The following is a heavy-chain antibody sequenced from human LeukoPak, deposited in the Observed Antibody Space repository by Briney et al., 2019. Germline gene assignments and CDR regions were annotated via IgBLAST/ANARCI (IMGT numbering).Heavy chain of an antibody. CDR2: IIPIFGTA. D-gene: IGHD2-15*01. V-gene: IGHV1-69*13. Sequence: SVKVSCKASGGTFSSYAISWVRQAPGQGLEWMGGIIPIFGTANYAQKFQGRVTITADESTSTAYMELSSLRSEDTAVYYCARVNLGRYCSGGSCSYYFDYWGQGSLVTVSS. CDR1: GGTFSSYA. J-gene: IGHJ4*02. CDR3: ARVNLGRYCSGGSCSYYFDY.